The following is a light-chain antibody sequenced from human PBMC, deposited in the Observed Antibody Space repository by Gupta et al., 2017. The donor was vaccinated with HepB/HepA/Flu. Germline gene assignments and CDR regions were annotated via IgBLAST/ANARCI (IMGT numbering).Light chain of an antibody. J-gene: IGLJ2*01. CDR3: QACDSSTV. Sequence: SYDLTQPPSVSVSPGQTASITCSGDKLGDKYAYWYQQKPGQSPVLVIYQDSKRPSGIPERFSGSNSGNTATLTISGTQAMDEADYYCQACDSSTVFGGGTKLTVL. CDR1: KLGDKY. V-gene: IGLV3-1*01. CDR2: QDS.